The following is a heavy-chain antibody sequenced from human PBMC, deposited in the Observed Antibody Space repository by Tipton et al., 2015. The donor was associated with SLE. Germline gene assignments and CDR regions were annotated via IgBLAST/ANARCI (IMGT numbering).Heavy chain of an antibody. Sequence: TLSLTCAVYGGSFSGYYWSWIRQPPGKGLEWIGEINHSASTTYNPSLKSRVTISVDTSKNQFSLKLKSVTAADSAVYYCARERYCSGASCYAPDYWGQGTLVTVSS. J-gene: IGHJ4*02. CDR2: INHSAST. CDR3: ARERYCSGASCYAPDY. CDR1: GGSFSGYY. V-gene: IGHV4-34*01. D-gene: IGHD2-2*01.